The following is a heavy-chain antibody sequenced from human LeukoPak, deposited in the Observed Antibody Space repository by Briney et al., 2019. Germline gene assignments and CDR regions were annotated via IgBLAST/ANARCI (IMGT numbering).Heavy chain of an antibody. CDR1: GGSTSSYY. CDR2: IYYSGST. D-gene: IGHD6-19*01. J-gene: IGHJ5*02. V-gene: IGHV4-59*01. CDR3: ARYSETVAGRSRWFDP. Sequence: SETLSLTCTVSGGSTSSYYWSWIRQPPGKGLEWIGYIYYSGSTNYNPSLRSRVTISVDTSKNQFSLKLSSVTAADTAVYYCARYSETVAGRSRWFDPWGQGTLVTVSS.